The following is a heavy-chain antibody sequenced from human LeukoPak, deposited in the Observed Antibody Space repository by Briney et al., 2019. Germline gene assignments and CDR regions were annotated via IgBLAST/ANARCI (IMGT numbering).Heavy chain of an antibody. CDR1: GFTFSTFS. J-gene: IGHJ4*02. CDR3: ARVDCRSTSCTPFDY. Sequence: GRSLRLSCAASGFTFSTFSMHWVRQAPGKGLEWVAVILYDGSTQYYADSVRGRFTASRDNSKDTLYLQMNSLRVEDTAVYYCARVDCRSTSCTPFDYWGQGTLVTVSS. V-gene: IGHV3-30*04. CDR2: ILYDGSTQ. D-gene: IGHD2-2*01.